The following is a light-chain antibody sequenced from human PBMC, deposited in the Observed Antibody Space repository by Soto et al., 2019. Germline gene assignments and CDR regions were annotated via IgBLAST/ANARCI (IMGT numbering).Light chain of an antibody. CDR1: SSDVGGYNY. CDR2: DVT. CDR3: CSYAGSYTLKV. Sequence: QSALTQPPSASGSPGQSVTISCTGTSSDVGGYNYVSWYQQYPGKAPKLMIYDVTKRPSGVPDRFSGSKSGNTASLTISALQSEDEADYYCCSYAGSYTLKVFGGGTKLTVL. V-gene: IGLV2-11*01. J-gene: IGLJ3*02.